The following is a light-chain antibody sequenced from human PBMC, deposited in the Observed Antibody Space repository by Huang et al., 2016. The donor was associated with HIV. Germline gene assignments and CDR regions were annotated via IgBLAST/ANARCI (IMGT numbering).Light chain of an antibody. Sequence: DIQMTQSPSTLSASVGDRATITCRASQSISSLLAWYQQKPGKAPNLLIYKSSNLKTGAPSRFSGRGSGTEFTLTISSLQPDDFATYFCQQYSTYSWTFGQGTKVEL. V-gene: IGKV1-5*03. CDR3: QQYSTYSWT. CDR1: QSISSL. CDR2: KSS. J-gene: IGKJ1*01.